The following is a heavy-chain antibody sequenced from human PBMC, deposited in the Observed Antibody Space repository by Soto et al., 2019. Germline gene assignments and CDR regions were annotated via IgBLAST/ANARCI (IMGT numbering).Heavy chain of an antibody. D-gene: IGHD4-17*01. CDR3: ARGRSLAEHDYGDYQVKGYVY. V-gene: IGHV4-34*01. J-gene: IGHJ4*02. CDR1: GGSFSGYY. Sequence: QVQLQQWGAGLLKPSETLSLTCAVYGGSFSGYYWSWIRQPPGKGLEWLGEINHSGSTNYNPSLKSRVTISVDTSKNQFSLKLSSVTAADTAVYYFARGRSLAEHDYGDYQVKGYVYWGQGTLVTVSS. CDR2: INHSGST.